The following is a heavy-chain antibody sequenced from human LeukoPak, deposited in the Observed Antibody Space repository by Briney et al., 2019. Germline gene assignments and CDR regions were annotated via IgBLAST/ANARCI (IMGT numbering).Heavy chain of an antibody. CDR3: ARGPWVDGSGWGWAFDI. D-gene: IGHD6-19*01. CDR1: GGSISSYY. V-gene: IGHV4-4*07. J-gene: IGHJ3*02. CDR2: IYTSGST. Sequence: SETLSLTCTVSGGSISSYYWSWIRQPAGKGLEWIGRIYTSGSTNYKPSLKSRVAMSVDTSKNQFSLKLSSVTAADTAVYYCARGPWVDGSGWGWAFDIWGQGTMVTVSS.